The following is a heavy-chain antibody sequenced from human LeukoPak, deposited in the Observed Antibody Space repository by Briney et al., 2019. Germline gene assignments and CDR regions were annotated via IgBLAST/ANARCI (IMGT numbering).Heavy chain of an antibody. CDR3: ARETGSDAFDI. J-gene: IGHJ3*02. CDR2: ISSSSSYI. V-gene: IGHV3-21*01. CDR1: GFTFSSYS. D-gene: IGHD7-27*01. Sequence: GGSLRLSCAASGFTFSSYSMNWVRQARGKGLEWVSSISSSSSYIYYADSVKGRFTISRDNAKNSLYLQMNSLRAEDTAVYYCARETGSDAFDIWGQGTMVTVSS.